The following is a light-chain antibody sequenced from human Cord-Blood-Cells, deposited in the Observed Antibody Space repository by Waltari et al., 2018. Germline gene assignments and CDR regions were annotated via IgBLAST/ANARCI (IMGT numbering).Light chain of an antibody. CDR1: QGINSA. CDR3: QQFNNYPIT. Sequence: IQLTQSPSPLSASVGDSATITCRASQGINSALAWYQQKPGKAPKLLIYEASSLESGVPSRCSGSGSGTDFTLTFSSLQPEDFATYYCQQFNNYPITFGQGTRLEIK. CDR2: EAS. V-gene: IGKV1D-13*01. J-gene: IGKJ5*01.